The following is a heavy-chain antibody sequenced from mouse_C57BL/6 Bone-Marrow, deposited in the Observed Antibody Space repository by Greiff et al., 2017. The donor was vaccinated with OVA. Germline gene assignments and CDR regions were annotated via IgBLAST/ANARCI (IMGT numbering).Heavy chain of an antibody. CDR3: ARCTNYYGLSMDY. Sequence: VQLQQSGAELARPGASVKLSCKASGYTFTSYGISWVKQRTGQGLAWICELYPSSGHTSYNEKFKGKATLTADKSSSTAYMELSSLTSEDSAVYVCARCTNYYGLSMDYWGQGTSVTVSS. V-gene: IGHV1-81*01. CDR1: GYTFTSYG. J-gene: IGHJ4*01. CDR2: LYPSSGHT. D-gene: IGHD1-2*01.